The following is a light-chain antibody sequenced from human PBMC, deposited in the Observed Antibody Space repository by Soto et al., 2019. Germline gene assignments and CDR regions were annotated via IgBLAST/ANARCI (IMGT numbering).Light chain of an antibody. J-gene: IGKJ4*01. CDR3: QQYGSSPQT. CDR1: QSVSSSY. V-gene: IGKV3-20*01. Sequence: EIVLTQSPGTLSLSPGVRATLSCRASQSVSSSYLAWYQQKPGQAPRLLIYGASSRATGIPDRFSGSGSGTDFTLTISRLEPEDFAVYYCQQYGSSPQTFGGGTKVDIK. CDR2: GAS.